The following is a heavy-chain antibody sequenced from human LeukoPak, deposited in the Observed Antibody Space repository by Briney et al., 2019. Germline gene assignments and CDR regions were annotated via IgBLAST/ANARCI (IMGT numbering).Heavy chain of an antibody. J-gene: IGHJ5*02. D-gene: IGHD3-9*01. CDR2: ISAYNGNT. CDR1: GYTFTSYG. V-gene: IGHV1-18*01. CDR3: ARETYDTLTGYYKLSWFDP. Sequence: ASVKVSCKASGYTFTSYGISWVRQAPGQGLEWMGWISAYNGNTNYAQKLQGRVTMTTDTSTSTAYMGLRSLRSDDTAVYYCARETYDTLTGYYKLSWFDPWGQGTLVTVSS.